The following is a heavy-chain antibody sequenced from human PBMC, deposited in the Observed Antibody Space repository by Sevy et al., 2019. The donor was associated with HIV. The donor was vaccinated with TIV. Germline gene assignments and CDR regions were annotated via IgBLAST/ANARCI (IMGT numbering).Heavy chain of an antibody. J-gene: IGHJ4*02. V-gene: IGHV3-21*04. CDR1: GFTFRTYS. CDR3: ARDFTVFGMVSGIDY. Sequence: GGSLRLSCVASGFTFRTYSMNWVRQAPGKGLEWLSSISDDSRYIYYSDSVKGRFTISRANAKNFLFLQMNNLRVEDTAIYYCARDFTVFGMVSGIDYRGQGNLVTVSS. CDR2: ISDDSRYI. D-gene: IGHD3-3*01.